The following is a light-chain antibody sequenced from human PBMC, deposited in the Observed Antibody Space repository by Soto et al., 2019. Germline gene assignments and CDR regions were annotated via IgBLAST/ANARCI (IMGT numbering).Light chain of an antibody. Sequence: EIVVTQSPGTLSLSPGERATLSCRASQSVSSSYLAWYQQKPGQAPRLLIYDASSRATGIPDRFSGSGSGTDFTLTFSRLEPEDFAVYYCQQYGSSPATFGQGTKVEIK. CDR1: QSVSSSY. CDR2: DAS. CDR3: QQYGSSPAT. V-gene: IGKV3-20*01. J-gene: IGKJ1*01.